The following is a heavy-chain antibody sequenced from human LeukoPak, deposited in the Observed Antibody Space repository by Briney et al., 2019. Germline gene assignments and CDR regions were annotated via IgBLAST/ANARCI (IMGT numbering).Heavy chain of an antibody. CDR1: GFTVSSYY. CDR3: ARHHSYGYRYYFDY. V-gene: IGHV3-53*04. Sequence: GGSLRLSCAASGFTVSSYYMSWVRQAPGKGLEWVSDIYSSGSTYYDASVKGRFTISSHNSKNTLYLQVNSLRAEDTAVYYCARHHSYGYRYYFDYWGQGTLVTVSS. D-gene: IGHD5-18*01. J-gene: IGHJ4*02. CDR2: IYSSGST.